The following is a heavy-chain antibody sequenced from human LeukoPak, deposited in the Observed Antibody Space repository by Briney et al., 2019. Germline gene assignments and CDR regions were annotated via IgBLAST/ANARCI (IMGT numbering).Heavy chain of an antibody. J-gene: IGHJ4*02. CDR1: GFTFSSYS. Sequence: GGSLRLSCAASGFTFSSYSMNWVRQAPGKGLEWVSSISSSSSYIYYADSVKGRFNISRDNAKNSLYLQMNGLRAEDTAVYYCARDRDDILTGYEELDYWGQGTLVTVSS. CDR3: ARDRDDILTGYEELDY. V-gene: IGHV3-21*01. D-gene: IGHD3-9*01. CDR2: ISSSSSYI.